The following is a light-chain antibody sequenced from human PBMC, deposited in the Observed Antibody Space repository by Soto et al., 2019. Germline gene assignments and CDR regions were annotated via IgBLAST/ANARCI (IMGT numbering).Light chain of an antibody. CDR2: AAS. Sequence: DIQMTQSPSSLSASVGDRVTITCRASQNXRNYLNWYQQRPGKTPNLLVYAASNLRSGVPSRFSGSGSGTLFTLTITTLQPEDFATYYCQXIHSTSSYTFGQGTRVDIK. J-gene: IGKJ2*01. CDR1: QNXRNY. CDR3: QXIHSTSSYT. V-gene: IGKV1-39*01.